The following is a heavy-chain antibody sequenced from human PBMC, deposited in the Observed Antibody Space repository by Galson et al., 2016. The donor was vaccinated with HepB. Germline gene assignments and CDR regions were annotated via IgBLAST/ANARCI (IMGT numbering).Heavy chain of an antibody. CDR2: ISGSGSPK. V-gene: IGHV3-11*04. J-gene: IGHJ3*02. CDR3: ASDLMPCSSDAFDI. D-gene: IGHD2-2*01. Sequence: SLRLSCAASGFTFSEFYMTWIRQAPGKGLEWVSYISGSGSPKYYADSVKGRFTISRDNAKNPVFLQMNSLRAEDTAVYYCASDLMPCSSDAFDIWGQGTMVTVSS. CDR1: GFTFSEFY.